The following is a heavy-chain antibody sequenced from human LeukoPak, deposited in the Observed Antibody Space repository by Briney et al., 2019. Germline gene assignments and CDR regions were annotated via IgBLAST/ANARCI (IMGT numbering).Heavy chain of an antibody. CDR2: INSDGSST. Sequence: GGSLRLSCAASGFTLSNHWMYWVRQAPGKGLVWVSRINSDGSSTSYADSVKGRFTISRDNAKNTLYLQMNSLRAEDTAVYYCVGGWSLGYWGQGTLVTVSS. CDR1: GFTLSNHW. D-gene: IGHD6-19*01. J-gene: IGHJ4*02. V-gene: IGHV3-74*01. CDR3: VGGWSLGY.